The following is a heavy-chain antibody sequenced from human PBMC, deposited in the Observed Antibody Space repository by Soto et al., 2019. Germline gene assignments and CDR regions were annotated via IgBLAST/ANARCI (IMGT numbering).Heavy chain of an antibody. J-gene: IGHJ5*02. D-gene: IGHD3-22*01. V-gene: IGHV4-30-4*01. CDR2: IYYSGST. Sequence: PSETLSLTCTVSGGSISSGDYYWSWIRQPPGKGLEWIGYIYYSGSTYYNPSLKSRVTISVDTSKNQFSLKLNSVTAADTAVYYCARGGGSGYYYGLDWFDPWGQGTLVTVSS. CDR1: GGSISSGDYY. CDR3: ARGGGSGYYYGLDWFDP.